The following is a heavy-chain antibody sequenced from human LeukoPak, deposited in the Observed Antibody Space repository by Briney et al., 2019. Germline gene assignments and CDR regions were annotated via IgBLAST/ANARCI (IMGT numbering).Heavy chain of an antibody. CDR3: ARIISYGGSDGFDL. D-gene: IGHD1-26*01. CDR2: ISPNSGDT. Sequence: GASVKVSCKASGYTLTAYYIHWMRQAPGQELEWMGWISPNSGDTDYAQKFQGRVTMTRDTPISTVYMALSSLRSDDTAMYYCARIISYGGSDGFDLWGQGTMVTVSS. V-gene: IGHV1-2*02. CDR1: GYTLTAYY. J-gene: IGHJ3*01.